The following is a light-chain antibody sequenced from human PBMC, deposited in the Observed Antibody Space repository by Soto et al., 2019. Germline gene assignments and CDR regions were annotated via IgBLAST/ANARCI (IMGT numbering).Light chain of an antibody. CDR2: DAS. CDR3: QQRDYWWT. Sequence: EVVLTQSPSTLSFSRGESAILSCRASQSFNNYLAWYQQKPGQAPRLLIYDASNRAAGVPARFTGSGSGTDFTLTINRLEHEEFAVYLWQQRDYWWTFGQGTKVEI. V-gene: IGKV3-11*01. J-gene: IGKJ1*01. CDR1: QSFNNY.